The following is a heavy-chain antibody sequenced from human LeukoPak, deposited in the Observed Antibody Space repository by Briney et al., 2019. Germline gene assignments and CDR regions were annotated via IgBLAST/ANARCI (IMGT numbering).Heavy chain of an antibody. CDR3: ARDMPGFGDFWSGYPYHYYYMDV. CDR2: ISAYNGNT. CDR1: GYTFTSYG. Sequence: PWASVKVSCKASGYTFTSYGISWVRQAPGQGLEWMGWISAYNGNTNYAQKLQGRVTMTTDTSTSTAYMELRSLRPDDTAVYYCARDMPGFGDFWSGYPYHYYYMDVWGKGTTVTVSS. V-gene: IGHV1-18*01. J-gene: IGHJ6*03. D-gene: IGHD3-3*01.